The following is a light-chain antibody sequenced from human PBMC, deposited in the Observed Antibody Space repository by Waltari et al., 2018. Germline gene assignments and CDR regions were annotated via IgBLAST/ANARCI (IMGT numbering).Light chain of an antibody. Sequence: NFMLTQPHSVSESPGKTITISCTRSSGSIGSGYVQWYQQRPGSAPTTMIYEDKKRPSGVPDLVSGSIDSSSNSASLTISGLKTEDEADYYCQSFDSTNPWVFGGGTKLTVL. CDR1: SGSIGSGY. V-gene: IGLV6-57*03. CDR3: QSFDSTNPWV. J-gene: IGLJ3*02. CDR2: EDK.